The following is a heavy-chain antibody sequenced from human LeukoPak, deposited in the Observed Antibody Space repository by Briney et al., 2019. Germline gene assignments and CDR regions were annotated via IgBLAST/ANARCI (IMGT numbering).Heavy chain of an antibody. CDR3: ARPSSSWADYYYMDV. J-gene: IGHJ6*03. Sequence: PSETLSLTCAVYGGSFSGYYWSWIRQPPGKGLEWIGEINHSGSTNYNPSLKSRVTISVDTSKNQFSLKLSSVTAADTAVYYCARPSSSWADYYYMDVWGKGTTVTVSS. CDR1: GGSFSGYY. CDR2: INHSGST. V-gene: IGHV4-34*01. D-gene: IGHD6-13*01.